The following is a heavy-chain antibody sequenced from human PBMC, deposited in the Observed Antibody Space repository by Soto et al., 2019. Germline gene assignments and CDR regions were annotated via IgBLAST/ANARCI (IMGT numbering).Heavy chain of an antibody. CDR1: GGSISSGGYY. CDR3: ARAGIAVAGKGNWFDP. J-gene: IGHJ5*02. CDR2: IYYSGST. V-gene: IGHV4-31*03. Sequence: QVQLQESGPGLVKPSQTLSLTCTVSGGSISSGGYYWSWIRQHPGKGLEWIGYIYYSGSTYYNPSLKSRVTISVDTSKNQFSLKLSSVTAADTAVYYCARAGIAVAGKGNWFDPWGQGTLVTVSS. D-gene: IGHD6-19*01.